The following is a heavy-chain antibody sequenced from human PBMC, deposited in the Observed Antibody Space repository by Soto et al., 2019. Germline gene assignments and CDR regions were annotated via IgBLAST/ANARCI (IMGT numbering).Heavy chain of an antibody. J-gene: IGHJ6*02. CDR1: GFTFSSYS. D-gene: IGHD4-17*01. CDR3: AGTTVTTRGYYYGMAV. V-gene: IGHV3-21*01. CDR2: ISSSSSYI. Sequence: EVQLVESGGGLVKPGGSLRLSCAASGFTFSSYSMNWVRQAPGKGLEWVSSISSSSSYIYYADSVKGRFTISRDNAKYSLYLQMNSLKAEDTALYYCAGTTVTTRGYYYGMAVWGQGTTVTVSS.